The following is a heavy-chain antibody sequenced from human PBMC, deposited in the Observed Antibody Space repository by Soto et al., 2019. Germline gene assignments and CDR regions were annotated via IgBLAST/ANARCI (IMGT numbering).Heavy chain of an antibody. D-gene: IGHD3-9*01. CDR1: GFTFSSYG. V-gene: IGHV3-33*01. CDR3: ARDAGQLRYFDWLLSGGDAFDI. J-gene: IGHJ3*02. Sequence: GGSLRLSCAASGFTFSSYGMHWVRQAPGKGLEWVAVIWYDGSNKYYADSVKGRFTISRDNSKNTLYLQMNSLRAEDMAVYYCARDAGQLRYFDWLLSGGDAFDIWGQGTMVTVSS. CDR2: IWYDGSNK.